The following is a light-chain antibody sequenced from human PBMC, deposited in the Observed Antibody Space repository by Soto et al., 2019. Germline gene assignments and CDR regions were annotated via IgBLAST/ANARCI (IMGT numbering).Light chain of an antibody. CDR1: SSNIGTYT. V-gene: IGLV1-44*01. Sequence: QSVLTQPPSASGTPGQRVTVSCSGSSSNIGTYTVNWYQQLPGTAPKLLFYGSNQRPSGVPDRFSGSKSGTSASLAISGLQYEDEDEYYCAAWDDSLNGLVFGGGTKLTVL. CDR3: AAWDDSLNGLV. CDR2: GSN. J-gene: IGLJ2*01.